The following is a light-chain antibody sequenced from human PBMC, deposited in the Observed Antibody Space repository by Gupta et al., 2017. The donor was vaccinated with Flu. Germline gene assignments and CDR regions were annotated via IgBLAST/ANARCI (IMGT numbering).Light chain of an antibody. Sequence: KSSQTCRSSSNIKNCLAWYQQKPRQPAKLLIYWASTRESAVPHEFSSGGSSTDFTLTIISMQAEDVAVYYCRQYYSAPPLTFGQGTKVEVK. CDR2: WAS. J-gene: IGKJ1*01. V-gene: IGKV4-1*01. CDR1: QTCRSSSNIKNC. CDR3: RQYYSAPPLT.